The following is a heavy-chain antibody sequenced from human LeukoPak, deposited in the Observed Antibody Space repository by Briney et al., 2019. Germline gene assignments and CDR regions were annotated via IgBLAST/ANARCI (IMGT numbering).Heavy chain of an antibody. Sequence: GSLRLSCAASGFTFSTYAMHWVRQAPGKGLEYVATMNTNGGSTYYANSVKGRFTISRDNSKNTLYLQMGSLRADDMAVYYCARRAASNWYMDYWGQGTLVTVSS. CDR2: MNTNGGST. J-gene: IGHJ4*02. CDR3: ARRAASNWYMDY. D-gene: IGHD6-13*01. V-gene: IGHV3-64*01. CDR1: GFTFSTYA.